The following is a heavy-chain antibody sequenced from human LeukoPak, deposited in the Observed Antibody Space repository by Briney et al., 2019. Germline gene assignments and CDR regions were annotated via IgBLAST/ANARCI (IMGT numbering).Heavy chain of an antibody. CDR2: ISYDGSNK. Sequence: GRSLRLSCAASGFTFSSYAMHWVRQAPGKGLEWVAVISYDGSNKYYADSVKGRFTISRDNSKNTLYLQMNSLRAEDTAVYYCARVHGYGDSQLFDYWGQVTLVTVSS. J-gene: IGHJ4*02. CDR1: GFTFSSYA. V-gene: IGHV3-30-3*01. CDR3: ARVHGYGDSQLFDY. D-gene: IGHD4-17*01.